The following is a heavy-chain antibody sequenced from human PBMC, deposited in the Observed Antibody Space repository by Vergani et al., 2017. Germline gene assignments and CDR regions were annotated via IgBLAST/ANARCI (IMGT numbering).Heavy chain of an antibody. V-gene: IGHV3-9*01. CDR3: VKDIAASGNYWYFDL. J-gene: IGHJ2*01. CDR1: GFTFDDYA. D-gene: IGHD6-13*01. Sequence: EVQLVESGGGLVQPGRSLRLSCAASGFTFDDYAMHWVRQAPGKGLEWVSGINWNSDSIAYADSVKGRFTISRDNAKNSLYLQMNSLRAEDKALYYCVKDIAASGNYWYFDLWGRGTLVTVSS. CDR2: INWNSDSI.